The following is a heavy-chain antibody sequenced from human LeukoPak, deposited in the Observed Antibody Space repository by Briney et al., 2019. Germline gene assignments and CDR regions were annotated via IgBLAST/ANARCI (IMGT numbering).Heavy chain of an antibody. CDR2: IYTSGSS. Sequence: RPSETLSLTCTVSGGSISSSSYYWGWIRQPAGKGLEWIGRIYTSGSSNYNPSLKSRVTMSVDTSKNQFSLKLSSVTAADTAVYYCARDFVVGYYFDYWGQGTLVTVSS. D-gene: IGHD1-26*01. CDR3: ARDFVVGYYFDY. V-gene: IGHV4-61*02. J-gene: IGHJ4*02. CDR1: GGSISSSSYY.